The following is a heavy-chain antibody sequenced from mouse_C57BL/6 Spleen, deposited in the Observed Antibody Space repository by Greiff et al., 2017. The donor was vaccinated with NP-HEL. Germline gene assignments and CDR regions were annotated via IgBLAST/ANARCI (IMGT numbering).Heavy chain of an antibody. V-gene: IGHV1-69*01. CDR2: IDPSDSYT. CDR1: GYTFTSYW. Sequence: VQLQQPGAELVMPGASVKLSCKASGYTFTSYWMHWVKQRPGQGLEWIGEIDPSDSYTNYNQKFKGKSTLTVDKSSSTAYMQLSSLTSEDSAVYYCATSTGTSYAMDYWGQGTSVTVSS. J-gene: IGHJ4*01. D-gene: IGHD4-1*02. CDR3: ATSTGTSYAMDY.